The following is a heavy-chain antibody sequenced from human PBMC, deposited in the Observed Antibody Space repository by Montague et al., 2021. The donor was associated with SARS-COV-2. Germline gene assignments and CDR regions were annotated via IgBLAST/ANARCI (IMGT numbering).Heavy chain of an antibody. Sequence: SETLSLTCGVSGGSINSYYWSWVRQPPGKGLEWIGEIYYAGNTNYNPSLKSRVTIFIDKSKNHFSLQLSSVTAADTAVYYCARGGTYHYGMDVWGQGTTVAVSS. D-gene: IGHD1-14*01. CDR2: IYYAGNT. V-gene: IGHV4/OR15-8*02. J-gene: IGHJ6*02. CDR3: ARGGTYHYGMDV. CDR1: GGSINSYY.